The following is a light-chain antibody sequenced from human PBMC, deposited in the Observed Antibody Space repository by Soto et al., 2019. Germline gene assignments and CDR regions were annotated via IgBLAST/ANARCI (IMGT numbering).Light chain of an antibody. CDR1: SSNIGAGYD. CDR3: QSHDSSLNSWV. J-gene: IGLJ3*02. CDR2: GNT. V-gene: IGLV1-40*01. Sequence: QSVLTQPPSMSGAPGQRVTISCTGSSSNIGAGYDVHWYQLLPGTAPKLLIYGNTNRPSGVPDRFYGSKSGTSASLAITGLRAEDEADYYCQSHDSSLNSWVFGGGTKLTVL.